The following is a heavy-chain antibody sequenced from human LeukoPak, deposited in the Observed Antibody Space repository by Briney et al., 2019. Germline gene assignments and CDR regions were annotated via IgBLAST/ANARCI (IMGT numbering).Heavy chain of an antibody. Sequence: PGGSLRLSCAASGITFDDYAMHWVRQAPGKGLEWVSLISGDGGSTYYADSVKGRFTISRDNAKNSLYLQMNSLRAEDTAFYYCAKGNRDSSGFYYYYGMDVWGQGATVTVSS. CDR2: ISGDGGST. CDR3: AKGNRDSSGFYYYYGMDV. V-gene: IGHV3-43*02. CDR1: GITFDDYA. J-gene: IGHJ6*02. D-gene: IGHD3-22*01.